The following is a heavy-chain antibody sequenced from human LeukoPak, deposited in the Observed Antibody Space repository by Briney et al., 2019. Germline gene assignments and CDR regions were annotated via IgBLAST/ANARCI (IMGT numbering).Heavy chain of an antibody. D-gene: IGHD3-9*01. CDR2: ISGSGGNT. Sequence: PGGSLRLSCAASGFTFSSYAMSWVRQAPGKGLEWVSAISGSGGNTYYADSVKGRFTISRDNSKNTLYLQMNSLRAEDTAVYYCAKWGDYDVLTGYYVSDYWGQGTLVTVSS. CDR3: AKWGDYDVLTGYYVSDY. V-gene: IGHV3-23*01. CDR1: GFTFSSYA. J-gene: IGHJ4*02.